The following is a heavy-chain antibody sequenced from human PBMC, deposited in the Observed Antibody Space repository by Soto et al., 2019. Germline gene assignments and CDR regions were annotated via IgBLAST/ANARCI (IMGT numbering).Heavy chain of an antibody. V-gene: IGHV3-9*01. Sequence: SLRLSSAASGFTFDDYAMHGVGRAPGKGLEWVSGTSWNSGSIGYADSVKGRFTISRDNAKNSLYLQMNSLRAEDKALYYCASSVAPNAFDIWGQGTMVTVSS. D-gene: IGHD6-19*01. CDR3: ASSVAPNAFDI. J-gene: IGHJ3*02. CDR2: TSWNSGSI. CDR1: GFTFDDYA.